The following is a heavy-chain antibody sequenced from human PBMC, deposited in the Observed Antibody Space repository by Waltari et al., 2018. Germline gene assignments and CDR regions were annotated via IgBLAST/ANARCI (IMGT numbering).Heavy chain of an antibody. CDR2: ISYDGSNK. J-gene: IGHJ4*02. CDR1: GFTFSSYG. D-gene: IGHD6-19*01. Sequence: QVQLVESGGGVVQPGRSLRLSCAASGFTFSSYGMHWVRQATGKGLEWVAVISYDGSNKYYADSVKGRFTISRDNSKNTLYLQMNSLRAEDTAVYYCAKDRRGRSIAVAGMVDYWGQGTLVTVSS. CDR3: AKDRRGRSIAVAGMVDY. V-gene: IGHV3-30*18.